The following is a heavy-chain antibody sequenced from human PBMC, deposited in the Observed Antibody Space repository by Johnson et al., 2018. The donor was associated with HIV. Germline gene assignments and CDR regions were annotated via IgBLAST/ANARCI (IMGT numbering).Heavy chain of an antibody. Sequence: QVKLVESGGGVVQPGRSLRLSCAASGFTFSSYAMHWVRQAPGKGLEWVAVISYDGSNKYYADSVKGRFTISRDNSKNTLYLQMNSLRAEDTAVYYCARGDSSSWLVGHDAFDVWGQGTMVTVSS. J-gene: IGHJ3*01. D-gene: IGHD6-13*01. V-gene: IGHV3-30-3*01. CDR2: ISYDGSNK. CDR3: ARGDSSSWLVGHDAFDV. CDR1: GFTFSSYA.